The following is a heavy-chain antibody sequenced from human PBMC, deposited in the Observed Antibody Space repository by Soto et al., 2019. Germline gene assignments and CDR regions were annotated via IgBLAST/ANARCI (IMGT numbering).Heavy chain of an antibody. D-gene: IGHD3-16*01. CDR2: INPNSGGT. J-gene: IGHJ6*02. CDR3: AREGGGWVDYLANYYYGMDV. V-gene: IGHV1-2*02. CDR1: GYTFTGYY. Sequence: ASVKVSCKASGYTFTGYYMHWVRQAPGQGLEWMGWINPNSGGTNYAQKFQGRVTMTRDTSISTAYMELSRLRSDDTAVYYCAREGGGWVDYLANYYYGMDVWGQGTTVTVSS.